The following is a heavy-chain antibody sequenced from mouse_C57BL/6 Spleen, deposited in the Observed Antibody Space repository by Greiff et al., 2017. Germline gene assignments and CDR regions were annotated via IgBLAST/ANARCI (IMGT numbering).Heavy chain of an antibody. Sequence: EVQGVESGGGLVKPGGSLTLSCAASGFTFSDYGMHWVRQAPEKGLEWVAYISSGSSTIYYADTVKGRFTISRDNAKNTRFLQMASLRSEDTAMYYCARGDWDVDAYWGQGTLVTVSA. CDR1: GFTFSDYG. V-gene: IGHV5-17*01. CDR2: ISSGSSTI. CDR3: ARGDWDVDAY. J-gene: IGHJ3*01. D-gene: IGHD4-1*01.